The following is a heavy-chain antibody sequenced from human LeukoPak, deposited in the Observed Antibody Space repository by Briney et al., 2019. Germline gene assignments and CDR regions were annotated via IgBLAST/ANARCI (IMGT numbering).Heavy chain of an antibody. D-gene: IGHD3-3*01. Sequence: SETLSLTCTVSGGSISSSGYYWGWIRQPPGKGLEWIGSIYYSGSTYYNPSLKSRVTISVDTSKNQFSLKLSSVTAADTAVYYCARAITIFGVGYQFDPWGQGTLVTVSS. CDR1: GGSISSSGYY. V-gene: IGHV4-39*07. CDR3: ARAITIFGVGYQFDP. J-gene: IGHJ5*02. CDR2: IYYSGST.